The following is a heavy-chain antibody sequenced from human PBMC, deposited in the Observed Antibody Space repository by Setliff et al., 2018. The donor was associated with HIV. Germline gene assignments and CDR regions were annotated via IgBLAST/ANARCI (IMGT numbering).Heavy chain of an antibody. CDR3: ARHFDGYDYNSAY. Sequence: SETLSLTCSVSGGSISSTSYYWAWIRQPPGKGLEWIGSIYHSGGSYYNPSLKSRVTISVDTSKNQFSLKLTSVTAADTAVYYCARHFDGYDYNSAYWGQGTLVTVSS. D-gene: IGHD3-22*01. J-gene: IGHJ4*02. CDR1: GGSISSTSYY. CDR2: IYHSGGS. V-gene: IGHV4-39*01.